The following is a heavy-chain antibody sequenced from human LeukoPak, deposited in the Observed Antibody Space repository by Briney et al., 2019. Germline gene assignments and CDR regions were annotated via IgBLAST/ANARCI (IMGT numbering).Heavy chain of an antibody. CDR3: ARYCTSTTCILRGFDY. Sequence: SETLSLTCSVSGYFFTSGHYWGWIRQPPGKGLEWIANIYHTGSAHYNPSLKSRVTISVDTSKNQFSLKLSSVTAADTAVYYCARYCTSTTCILRGFDYWGQGTLVTVSS. CDR1: GYFFTSGHY. J-gene: IGHJ4*02. V-gene: IGHV4-38-2*01. CDR2: IYHTGSA. D-gene: IGHD2-2*01.